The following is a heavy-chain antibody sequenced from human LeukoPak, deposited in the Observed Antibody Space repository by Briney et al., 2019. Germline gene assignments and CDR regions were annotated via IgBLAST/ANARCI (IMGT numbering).Heavy chain of an antibody. Sequence: SETLSLTCTVSGGSISSYYWSWIRQPPGKGLEWIGYIYYSGSTNYNPSLKSRVTISVDTSKNQFSLKLCSVTAADTAVYYCARSYSSSWYEALYYFDYWGQGTLVSVSS. CDR3: ARSYSSSWYEALYYFDY. CDR2: IYYSGST. V-gene: IGHV4-59*01. D-gene: IGHD6-13*01. J-gene: IGHJ4*02. CDR1: GGSISSYY.